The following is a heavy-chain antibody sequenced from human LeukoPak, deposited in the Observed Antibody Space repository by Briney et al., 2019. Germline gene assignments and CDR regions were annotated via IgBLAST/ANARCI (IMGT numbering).Heavy chain of an antibody. CDR1: GDSVSSNSAA. J-gene: IGHJ3*02. D-gene: IGHD6-19*01. CDR2: TYYRSKWYN. Sequence: SQTLSLTCAISGDSVSSNSAAWNWIRQSPSRGLEWLGRTYYRSKWYNDYAVSVKSRITINPDTSKNQFSLQLNSVTPEDTAVYYCARERFRDSSGWYHWIGAFDIWGQGTMVTVSS. CDR3: ARERFRDSSGWYHWIGAFDI. V-gene: IGHV6-1*01.